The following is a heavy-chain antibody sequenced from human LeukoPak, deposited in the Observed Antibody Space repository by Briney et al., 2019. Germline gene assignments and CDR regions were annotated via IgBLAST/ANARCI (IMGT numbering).Heavy chain of an antibody. V-gene: IGHV1-69*06. CDR3: AVYSSTLYYYYGMDV. D-gene: IGHD6-13*01. Sequence: GSSVKVSCKASGGTFSSYAISWVRQAPGQGLEWMGGIIPIFGTANYAQKFQGRATITADKSTSTAYMELSSLRSEDTAVYYCAVYSSTLYYYYGMDVWGKGTTVTVSS. J-gene: IGHJ6*04. CDR2: IIPIFGTA. CDR1: GGTFSSYA.